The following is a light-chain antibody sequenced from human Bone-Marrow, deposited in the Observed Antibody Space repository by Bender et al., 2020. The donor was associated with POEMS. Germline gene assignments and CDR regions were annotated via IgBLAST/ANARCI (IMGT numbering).Light chain of an antibody. CDR1: NSNIETNF. CDR2: RNN. V-gene: IGLV1-44*01. CDR3: SSYAGSNNFV. Sequence: QSVLTQPPSVSGTPGQRVTISCSGSNSNIETNFVYWYQLLPGTAPKLLISRNNERPSGVPDRFSGSKSGNTASLTVSGLQAEDEADYYCSSYAGSNNFVFGGGTKLTVL. J-gene: IGLJ2*01.